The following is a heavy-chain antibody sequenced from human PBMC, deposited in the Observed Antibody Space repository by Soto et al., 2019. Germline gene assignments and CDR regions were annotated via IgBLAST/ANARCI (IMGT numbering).Heavy chain of an antibody. D-gene: IGHD2-21*01. CDR1: GFICENFG. V-gene: IGHV3-23*01. CDR3: GKKQGVDLVSLAPLARLAP. Sequence: PGGSLGLSCAASGFICENFGMSWVRQAPGKGLEWISSISGSGFKKYYADSVKGRFTISRDNSKSTVYLELTNLSAEDTAVYHCGKKQGVDLVSLAPLARLAPWGPGSALTGSP. J-gene: IGHJ5*02. CDR2: ISGSGFKK.